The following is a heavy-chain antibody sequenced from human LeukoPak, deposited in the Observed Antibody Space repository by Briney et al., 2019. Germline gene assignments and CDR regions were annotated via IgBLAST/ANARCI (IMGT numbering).Heavy chain of an antibody. V-gene: IGHV4-61*01. CDR1: GGSVSSGSYY. J-gene: IGHJ4*02. CDR3: ARINRASTSYDY. D-gene: IGHD2-2*01. Sequence: SETLSLTCTVSGGSVSSGSYYWSWIRQPPGKGLEWIGYIYYSGSTNYNPSPKSRVTISVDTSKNQFSLKLSSVPAADTAVYYCARINRASTSYDYWGQGTLVTVSS. CDR2: IYYSGST.